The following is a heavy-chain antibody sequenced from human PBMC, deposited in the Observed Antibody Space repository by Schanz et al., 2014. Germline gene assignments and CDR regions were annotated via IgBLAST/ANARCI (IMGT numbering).Heavy chain of an antibody. CDR2: INPNSGGT. D-gene: IGHD3-22*01. CDR1: GYTFTDYH. Sequence: QVQLVQSGAEVKKPGASVKVSCKASGYTFTDYHIHWVRQAPGQGLEWMGRINPNSGGTNFAQKFQGRVTVTRDTSISTAYMELSSLRSDDTAVYYCAREAYDSSGYEFDYWGQGTLVTVSS. CDR3: AREAYDSSGYEFDY. V-gene: IGHV1-2*06. J-gene: IGHJ4*02.